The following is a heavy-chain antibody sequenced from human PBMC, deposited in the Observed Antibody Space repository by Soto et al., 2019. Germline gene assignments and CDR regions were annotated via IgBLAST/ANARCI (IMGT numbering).Heavy chain of an antibody. J-gene: IGHJ4*02. Sequence: LSLTCAVYGGSFSGYYWSWIRQPPGKGLEWIGEINHSGSTNYNPSLKSRVTISVDTSKNQFSLKLSSVTAADTAVYYCARVEYGSSPDYWGQGTLVTVSS. V-gene: IGHV4-34*01. CDR2: INHSGST. CDR1: GGSFSGYY. CDR3: ARVEYGSSPDY. D-gene: IGHD6-13*01.